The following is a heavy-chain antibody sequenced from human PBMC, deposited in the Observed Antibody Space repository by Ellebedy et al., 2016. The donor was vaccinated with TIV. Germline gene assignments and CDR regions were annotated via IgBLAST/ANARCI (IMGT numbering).Heavy chain of an antibody. V-gene: IGHV3-23*01. CDR3: AKLVGYDIWYFDR. J-gene: IGHJ2*01. D-gene: IGHD5-12*01. Sequence: GGSLRLXCAVSGFTFSSYAMTWVRQAPGKGLEWVAAISGSGVGTYYADSVKGRFTISRDNFKNTVYLQMDSLRAEDTALYYCAKLVGYDIWYFDRWGRGTLVTVSS. CDR1: GFTFSSYA. CDR2: ISGSGVGT.